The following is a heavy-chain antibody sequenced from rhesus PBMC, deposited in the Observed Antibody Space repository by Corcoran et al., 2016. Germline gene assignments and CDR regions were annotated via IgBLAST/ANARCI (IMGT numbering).Heavy chain of an antibody. J-gene: IGHJ4*01. V-gene: IGHV4-73*01. CDR1: VGSLSCYYY. D-gene: IGHD6-31*01. CDR3: ARDSSGLVDY. Sequence: QVQLQQRGEGLVKPSETLSLTCAVYVGSLSCYYYSSWICQPPGKGLEWIGYIYGNRASTNYNPSLKNRVTISKDTSKNQFSLKLSSVTAADTAVYYCARDSSGLVDYWGQGVLVTVSS. CDR2: IYGNRAST.